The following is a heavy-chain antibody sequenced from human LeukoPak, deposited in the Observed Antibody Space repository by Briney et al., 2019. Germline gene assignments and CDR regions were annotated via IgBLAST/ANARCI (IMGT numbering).Heavy chain of an antibody. V-gene: IGHV3-74*01. CDR2: INTDGSST. Sequence: GGSLRLSCAASGFTFSSYWMHWVRQAPGKGLVWVSRINTDGSSTSYADSAKGRFTISRDNAKNSLYLQMNSLRAEDTALYYCAKALKWGLKIDFDYWGQGTLVTVSS. CDR3: AKALKWGLKIDFDY. D-gene: IGHD1-26*01. J-gene: IGHJ4*02. CDR1: GFTFSSYW.